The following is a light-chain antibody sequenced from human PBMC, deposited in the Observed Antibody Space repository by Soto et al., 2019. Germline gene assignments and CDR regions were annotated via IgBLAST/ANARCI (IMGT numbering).Light chain of an antibody. J-gene: IGKJ1*01. CDR3: QHYNRYSEA. V-gene: IGKV1-5*03. CDR1: QTISSW. Sequence: DIQMTQSPSTLSGSVGDRVTITCRASQTISSWLAWYQQKPGKAPKLLIYKASTLKSGVPSRFSGSGSGTEFTLTISSLQPDDFETYYCQHYNRYSEACGQGPKVELK. CDR2: KAS.